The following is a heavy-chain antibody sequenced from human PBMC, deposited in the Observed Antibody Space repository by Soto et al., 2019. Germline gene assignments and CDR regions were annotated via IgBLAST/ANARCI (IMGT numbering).Heavy chain of an antibody. Sequence: GESLKISCKGSGYSFTSYWIGWVRQMPGKGLEWMGIIYPGDSDTRYSPSFQGQVTISADKSISTAYLQWSSLKASDTDMYYCARPSVAGGGRYYYGMDVWGQGTTVTVSS. CDR3: ARPSVAGGGRYYYGMDV. D-gene: IGHD6-19*01. CDR1: GYSFTSYW. J-gene: IGHJ6*02. V-gene: IGHV5-51*01. CDR2: IYPGDSDT.